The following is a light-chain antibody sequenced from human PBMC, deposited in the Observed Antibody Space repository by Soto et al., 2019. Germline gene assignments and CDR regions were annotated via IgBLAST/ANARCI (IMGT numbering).Light chain of an antibody. V-gene: IGLV2-11*01. CDR1: SSDVGGYNY. J-gene: IGLJ1*01. CDR3: CSYAGSYTDV. Sequence: QSALTQPRSVSGSHGQSVTISCTGTSSDVGGYNYVSWYQQHPGKAPKLMIYDVSKRPSGVPDRFSGSKSGNTASLTISGLQAEDEADYYCCSYAGSYTDVFGTGTNVTVL. CDR2: DVS.